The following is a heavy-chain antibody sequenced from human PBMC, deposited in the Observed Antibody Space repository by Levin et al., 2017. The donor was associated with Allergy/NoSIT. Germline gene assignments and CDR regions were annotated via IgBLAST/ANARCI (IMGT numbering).Heavy chain of an antibody. J-gene: IGHJ4*02. CDR2: ISTKNGNT. Sequence: ASVKVSCKASGYSFPTYDISWVRQAPGQGLEWMGWISTKNGNTNYIQGLRGRVTMTTDTSTSTAYMELRSLRSDDTAVYYCARGGASSGFDYWGQGTLVTVSS. D-gene: IGHD3-3*01. V-gene: IGHV1-18*01. CDR3: ARGGASSGFDY. CDR1: GYSFPTYD.